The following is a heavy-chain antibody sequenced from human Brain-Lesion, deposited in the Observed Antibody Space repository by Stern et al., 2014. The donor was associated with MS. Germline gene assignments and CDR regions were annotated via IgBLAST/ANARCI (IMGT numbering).Heavy chain of an antibody. CDR2: IYWDNDK. D-gene: IGHD3-3*01. Sequence: QITLKESGPALVTPTQTLTLTCTFSGFSLRTDGVGVGWVRQPPGQAVESLALIYWDNDKRYSPSPRSRLPITKDTSRNQVVLTMTNMDPVDTATYYCAHRRPHYASWDNGDFDYWGQGALVTVSS. CDR1: GFSLRTDGVG. V-gene: IGHV2-5*02. CDR3: AHRRPHYASWDNGDFDY. J-gene: IGHJ4*02.